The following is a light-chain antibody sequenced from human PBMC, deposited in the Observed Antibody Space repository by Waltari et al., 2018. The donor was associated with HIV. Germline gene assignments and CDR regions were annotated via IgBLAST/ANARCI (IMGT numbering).Light chain of an antibody. CDR2: NVN. V-gene: IGLV2-14*03. CDR3: CSYTSSGPRYVL. Sequence: QSALTQPASVSGSLGQSITISCTGTSGDVGGYNFVSWYQQHPGTAPKPIIYNVNSRPSGVSIRFSGSRSANTASLTISGLQAEDEADHFCCSYTSSGPRYVLFGGGTRLTVL. CDR1: SGDVGGYNF. J-gene: IGLJ2*01.